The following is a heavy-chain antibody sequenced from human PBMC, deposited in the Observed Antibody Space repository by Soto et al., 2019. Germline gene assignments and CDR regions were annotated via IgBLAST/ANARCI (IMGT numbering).Heavy chain of an antibody. CDR1: GGTISSWY. CDR3: ARRYGSAIDY. J-gene: IGHJ4*02. D-gene: IGHD1-26*01. V-gene: IGHV4-59*08. CDR2: IYYSGST. Sequence: QVQLQESGPGLVKPSETLSLTCTVSGGTISSWYWSWIRQPPGKGLEWIGYIYYSGSTNCNPSLKSRVTISVDTSKTQFSLKLSSVTAADPAVYYCARRYGSAIDYWGQGTLVTVSS.